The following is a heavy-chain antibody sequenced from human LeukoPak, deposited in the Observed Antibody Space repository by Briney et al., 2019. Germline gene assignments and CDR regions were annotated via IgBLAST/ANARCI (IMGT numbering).Heavy chain of an antibody. CDR3: ARSYCSGGSCFVCDY. Sequence: ASVKVSCKASGYTFTTYAMHWERQAPGQRLEWMGWINAGNGNTKYSQEFQGRVTITRDTSASTAYMELSSLRSEDMAVYYCARSYCSGGSCFVCDYWGQGSLVTVSS. CDR2: INAGNGNT. D-gene: IGHD2-15*01. J-gene: IGHJ4*02. CDR1: GYTFTTYA. V-gene: IGHV1-3*03.